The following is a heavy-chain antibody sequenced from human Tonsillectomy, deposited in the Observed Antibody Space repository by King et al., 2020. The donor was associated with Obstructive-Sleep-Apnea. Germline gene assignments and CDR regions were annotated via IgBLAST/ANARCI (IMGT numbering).Heavy chain of an antibody. CDR3: GGYNWFDP. CDR1: GFTFSNYG. J-gene: IGHJ5*02. CDR2: ISNDGSDK. D-gene: IGHD6-13*01. Sequence: VQLVESGGGVVQPGRSLRLSCAASGFTFSNYGMHWVRQAPGEGLEWVAIISNDGSDKDYADSLKGRFTISRDNSKSTLYLQMNSLRPEDTAVYYCGGYNWFDPWGQGTLVTVSS. V-gene: IGHV3-30*03.